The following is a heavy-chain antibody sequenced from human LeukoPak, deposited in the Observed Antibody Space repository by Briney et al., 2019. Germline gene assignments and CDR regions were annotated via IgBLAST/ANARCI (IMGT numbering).Heavy chain of an antibody. Sequence: GASVKVSCKTSGYTFTSTYINWVRQAPGQGLERMGWISAYNGKTNYAQKFQGRVTMTTDSSTSTASMDLTSLRPDDTAVYYCARGGTYYPSIDYWGQGTLVTVSS. CDR3: ARGGTYYPSIDY. J-gene: IGHJ4*02. V-gene: IGHV1-18*01. D-gene: IGHD1-26*01. CDR1: GYTFTSTY. CDR2: ISAYNGKT.